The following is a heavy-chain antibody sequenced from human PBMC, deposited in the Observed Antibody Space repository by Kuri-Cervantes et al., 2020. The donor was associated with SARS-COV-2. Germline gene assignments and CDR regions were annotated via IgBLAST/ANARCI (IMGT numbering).Heavy chain of an antibody. CDR3: ARASTSCYLFSLCGYFQH. D-gene: IGHD2-2*01. V-gene: IGHV1-69*04. Sequence: SVKVSCKASGGTFSSYAISWVRQAPGQGLEWMGRIIPILGMANYAQKFQGRVTITADKSTSTAYMELSSLRSEDTAVYYCARASTSCYLFSLCGYFQHWGQGTLVTVSS. J-gene: IGHJ1*01. CDR2: IIPILGMA. CDR1: GGTFSSYA.